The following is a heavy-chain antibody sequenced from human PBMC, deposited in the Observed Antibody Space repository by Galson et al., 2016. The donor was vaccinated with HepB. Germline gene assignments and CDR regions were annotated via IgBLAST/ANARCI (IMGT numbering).Heavy chain of an antibody. CDR2: ISRSGDST. D-gene: IGHD2-2*01. J-gene: IGHJ4*02. CDR3: AKDGRIYCSSASCHDHFHY. CDR1: GFTFRNYG. Sequence: SLRLSCAASGFTFRNYGMTWVRQAPGKGLEVVSSISRSGDSTDYADSVKGRFTISRDNSKNTLYLQMNSLRAEDTAVYYCAKDGRIYCSSASCHDHFHYWGQGTLVTVSS. V-gene: IGHV3-23*01.